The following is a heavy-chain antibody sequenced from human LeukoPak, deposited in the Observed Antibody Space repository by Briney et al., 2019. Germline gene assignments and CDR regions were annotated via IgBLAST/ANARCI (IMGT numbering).Heavy chain of an antibody. Sequence: GGSLRLSCAASGFTFSSYWMSWVRQAPGKGLEWVANIKQDGSEKYYVDSVKGRFTISRDNAKNSLYLQMNSLRAEDTAVYYCARDHDCSSTSCHYYYGMDVWGQGTTVTVSS. CDR2: IKQDGSEK. V-gene: IGHV3-7*01. D-gene: IGHD2-2*01. J-gene: IGHJ6*02. CDR1: GFTFSSYW. CDR3: ARDHDCSSTSCHYYYGMDV.